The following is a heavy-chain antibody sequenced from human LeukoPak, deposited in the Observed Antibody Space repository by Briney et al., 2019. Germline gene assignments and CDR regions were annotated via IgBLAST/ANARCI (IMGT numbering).Heavy chain of an antibody. Sequence: GGSLRLSCAASGLILSRYGIHWVRQAPGKGLEWVAVIWYDGTNIYYGDSVKGRFSISRDHSKTTVYLQMDSLRAEDTAVYYCARDAGGAFGNYVNYFDYGGQGTLVTVSS. V-gene: IGHV3-33*01. D-gene: IGHD4-11*01. J-gene: IGHJ4*02. CDR2: IWYDGTNI. CDR1: GLILSRYG. CDR3: ARDAGGAFGNYVNYFDY.